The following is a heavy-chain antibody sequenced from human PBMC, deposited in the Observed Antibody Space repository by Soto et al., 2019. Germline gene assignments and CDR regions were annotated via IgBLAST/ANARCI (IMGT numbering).Heavy chain of an antibody. V-gene: IGHV1-69*05. D-gene: IGHD3-22*01. CDR2: IIPISGAT. CDR3: ARDAGYSDSSGYHDY. J-gene: IGHJ4*02. CDR1: GGTFSSYA. Sequence: GASVKVSCKASGGTFSSYAISWVRQAPGQGLEWMGWIIPISGATDYAQKFQGRVTITTDESTSTAYMELSSLRSDDTAVYYCARDAGYSDSSGYHDYWGQGTLVTVSS.